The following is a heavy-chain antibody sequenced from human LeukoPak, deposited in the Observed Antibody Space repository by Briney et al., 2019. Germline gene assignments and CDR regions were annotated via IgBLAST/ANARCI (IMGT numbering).Heavy chain of an antibody. Sequence: GGSLRLSCAASEFTVSTNYMSWVRQAPGKGLEWVSVIYSGGSTYYADSVKGRFTISRDNSKTTLYLQMNSLRAEDTAVYYCARSSSTWYYYMDVWGKGTTVTVSS. CDR3: ARSSSTWYYYMDV. CDR1: EFTVSTNY. V-gene: IGHV3-53*01. J-gene: IGHJ6*03. CDR2: IYSGGST. D-gene: IGHD6-6*01.